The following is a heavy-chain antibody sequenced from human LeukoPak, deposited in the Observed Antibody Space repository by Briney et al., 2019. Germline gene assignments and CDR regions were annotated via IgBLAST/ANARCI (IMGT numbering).Heavy chain of an antibody. V-gene: IGHV3-21*01. D-gene: IGHD1-7*01. CDR1: GFTFSSYS. CDR3: ARERYNWNYAFDY. Sequence: PGGSLRLFCAASGFTFSSYSMKWVRQAPGKGLEWVSSISSSSGYIYYADSVKGRFTISRDNAKNSLYLHLNSLRAEDTAVYYCARERYNWNYAFDYWGQGTLVTVSS. J-gene: IGHJ4*02. CDR2: ISSSSGYI.